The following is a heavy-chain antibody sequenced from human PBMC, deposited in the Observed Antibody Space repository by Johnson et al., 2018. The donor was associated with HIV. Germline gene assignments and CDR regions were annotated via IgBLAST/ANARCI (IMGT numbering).Heavy chain of an antibody. Sequence: VQLVESGGGVVQPWRSLRLSCVASGFTFSNYAMHWVRQAPGKGLEWVAFIRYDGSNKYYADSVKGRFTISRDNSKNTLYLQMNSLRAEDTAVYYCAKDMGYAFDIWGQGTMVTVSS. J-gene: IGHJ3*02. CDR2: IRYDGSNK. D-gene: IGHD3-10*01. CDR3: AKDMGYAFDI. CDR1: GFTFSNYA. V-gene: IGHV3-30*02.